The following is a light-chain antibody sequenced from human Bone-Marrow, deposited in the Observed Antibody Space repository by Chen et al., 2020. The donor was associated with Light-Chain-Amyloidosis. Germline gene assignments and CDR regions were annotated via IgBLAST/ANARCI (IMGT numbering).Light chain of an antibody. CDR2: EVS. CDR3: SSYTSTGTYV. J-gene: IGLJ1*01. Sequence: QSALTQPASVSGSPGQSITISCTGSSGDVGGYNYVSCYRHHPGKAPKLMIYEVSNRPSGVSNRFSGSKSGNTASLTISGLQTEDEADYYCSSYTSTGTYVFGTGTKVTVL. CDR1: SGDVGGYNY. V-gene: IGLV2-14*01.